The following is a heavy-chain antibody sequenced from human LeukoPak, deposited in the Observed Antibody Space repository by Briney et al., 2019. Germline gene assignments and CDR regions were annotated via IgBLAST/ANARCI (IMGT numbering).Heavy chain of an antibody. CDR1: GFTFSSYG. V-gene: IGHV3-48*04. Sequence: GGSLRLSCAASGFTFSSYGMTWVRQAPGKGLEWVSYISSSSSTIYYADSVKGRFTISRDNAKNSLYLQMNSLRAEDTAVYYCARARRADLRFGEAFRHTKAARAFDIWGQGTMVTVSS. J-gene: IGHJ3*02. CDR3: ARARRADLRFGEAFRHTKAARAFDI. D-gene: IGHD3-10*01. CDR2: ISSSSSTI.